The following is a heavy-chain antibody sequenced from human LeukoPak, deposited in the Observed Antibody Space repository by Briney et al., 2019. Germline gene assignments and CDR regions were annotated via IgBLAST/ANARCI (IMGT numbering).Heavy chain of an antibody. CDR3: ARGVFGVVIIGDYFALDY. CDR1: GGSISSYY. CDR2: IYYSGST. D-gene: IGHD3-3*01. Sequence: SETLSLTCTVSGGSISSYYWSWIRQPPGKGLEWIGYIYYSGSTNYNPSLKSRVTISVDTSKKQFSLKLSSVTAADTAVYYCARGVFGVVIIGDYFALDYWGQGTLVTVSS. V-gene: IGHV4-59*01. J-gene: IGHJ4*02.